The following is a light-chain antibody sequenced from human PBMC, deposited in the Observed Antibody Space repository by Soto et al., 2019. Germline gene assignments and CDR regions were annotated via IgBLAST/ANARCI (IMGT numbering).Light chain of an antibody. CDR1: QSVRSN. Sequence: EIVMTPSPATPSLSTGERATLSCRASQSVRSNLAWYQQRPGQAPRLLIYAASTRATGIPARFSGSGSGTEFTLIIDSLQSEDFAVYYCQQYNNWPRTFGQGTKVDIK. V-gene: IGKV3-15*01. CDR3: QQYNNWPRT. CDR2: AAS. J-gene: IGKJ1*01.